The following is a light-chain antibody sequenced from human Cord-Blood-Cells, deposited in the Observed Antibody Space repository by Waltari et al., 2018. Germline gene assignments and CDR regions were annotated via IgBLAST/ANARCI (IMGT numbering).Light chain of an antibody. J-gene: IGLJ1*01. CDR1: SGDVGGSSY. V-gene: IGLV2-14*01. CDR2: DVS. Sequence: QSALTQPASVSGSPGQSITIPCTGTSGDVGGSSYVSWYQQHPGKAPKLMIYDVSNRPSGVSNRFSGSKSGNTASLTISGLQAEDEADYYCSSYTSSSTYVFGTGTKVTVL. CDR3: SSYTSSSTYV.